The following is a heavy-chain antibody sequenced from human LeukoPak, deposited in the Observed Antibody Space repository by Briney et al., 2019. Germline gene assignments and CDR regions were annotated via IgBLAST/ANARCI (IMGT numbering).Heavy chain of an antibody. J-gene: IGHJ4*02. V-gene: IGHV1-46*01. Sequence: ASVKVSCKASGYTFTSYYMHWVRQAPGQGLEWMGIINPSGGSTSYAQKFQGRVTMIRDTSTSTVYMELSSLRSEDTAVYYCARDGSPYYDSSGTETDYWGQGTLVTVSS. D-gene: IGHD3-22*01. CDR1: GYTFTSYY. CDR3: ARDGSPYYDSSGTETDY. CDR2: INPSGGST.